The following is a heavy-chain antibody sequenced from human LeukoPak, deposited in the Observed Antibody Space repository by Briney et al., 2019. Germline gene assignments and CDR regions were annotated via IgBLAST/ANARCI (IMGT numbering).Heavy chain of an antibody. Sequence: GGSLRLSCAASGFTFSSYSMNWVRQAPGKGLEWVSSISSSSSYIYYADSVKGRFTISRDNAKNSLYLQMNSLRAEDTAVYYCARAPKSRYSGYGSRGYYMDVWGKGTTVTVSS. V-gene: IGHV3-21*01. D-gene: IGHD5-12*01. J-gene: IGHJ6*03. CDR3: ARAPKSRYSGYGSRGYYMDV. CDR1: GFTFSSYS. CDR2: ISSSSSYI.